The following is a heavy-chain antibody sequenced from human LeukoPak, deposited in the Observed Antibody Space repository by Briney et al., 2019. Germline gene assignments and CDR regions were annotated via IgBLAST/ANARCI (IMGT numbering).Heavy chain of an antibody. Sequence: GGSLRLSCAASGFTFTSYEMNWVRQAPGKGLEWVSYISSDGTTIYYADSVKGRFTISRDYAKNSLYLQMNSLRAEDTAIYYCARERAVAGAGFDYWGQGTLVTVSS. CDR2: ISSDGTTI. D-gene: IGHD6-19*01. J-gene: IGHJ4*02. CDR3: ARERAVAGAGFDY. CDR1: GFTFTSYE. V-gene: IGHV3-48*03.